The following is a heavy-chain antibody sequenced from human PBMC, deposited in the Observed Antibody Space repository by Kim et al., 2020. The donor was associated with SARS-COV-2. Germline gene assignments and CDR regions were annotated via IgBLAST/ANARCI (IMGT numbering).Heavy chain of an antibody. V-gene: IGHV3-30*01. Sequence: YYGNTVKGRFTISRDNFKTTMYLQMNSLRAEETAVYYCARSQGIFGVIDYWGQGALVAVSS. J-gene: IGHJ4*02. D-gene: IGHD3-3*01. CDR3: ARSQGIFGVIDY.